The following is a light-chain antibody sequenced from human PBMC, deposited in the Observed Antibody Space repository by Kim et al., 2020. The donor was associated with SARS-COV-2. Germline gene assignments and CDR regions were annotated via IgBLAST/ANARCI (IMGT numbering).Light chain of an antibody. CDR1: QSISGW. Sequence: IQMTQSPSTLSASVGDRVTITCRASQSISGWLAWYQHNPEKAPKLLIYNASYLQSGIPSRFSGSGSGTEFTLTISSLQPDDFTTYYCQKYSTYPYTFGQGTRREI. J-gene: IGKJ2*01. V-gene: IGKV1-5*01. CDR3: QKYSTYPYT. CDR2: NAS.